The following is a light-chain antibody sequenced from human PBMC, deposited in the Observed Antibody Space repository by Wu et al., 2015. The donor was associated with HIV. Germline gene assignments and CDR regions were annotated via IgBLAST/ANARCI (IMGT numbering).Light chain of an antibody. CDR3: QQYNSYSWT. CDR2: KAS. Sequence: DIQMTQSPSTLSASVGDRVTITCRASQRISNWLAWYQQKPGKAPKVLIYKASNLQSGVPSRFSGSGSGTEFTLTISSLQPDDFATYYCQQYNSYSWTFGQGTKAEIK. J-gene: IGKJ1*01. V-gene: IGKV1-5*03. CDR1: QRISNW.